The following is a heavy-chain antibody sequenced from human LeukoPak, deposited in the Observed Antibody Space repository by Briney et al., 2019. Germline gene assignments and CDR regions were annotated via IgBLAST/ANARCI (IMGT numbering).Heavy chain of an antibody. CDR1: GGSFSGYY. CDR3: ARAPCGGDCYSDY. Sequence: RSSETLSLTCAVYGGSFSGYYWSWIRQPPGKGLEWIGEIIHSGSTNYNPSLKSRVTISVDTSKNQFSLKLNSVTAADTAVYYCARAPCGGDCYSDYWGQGTLVTVSS. D-gene: IGHD2-21*02. CDR2: IIHSGST. J-gene: IGHJ4*02. V-gene: IGHV4-34*12.